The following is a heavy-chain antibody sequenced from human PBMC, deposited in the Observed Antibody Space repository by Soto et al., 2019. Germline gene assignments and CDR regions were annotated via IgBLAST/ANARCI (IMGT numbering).Heavy chain of an antibody. Sequence: SQALPLTCALCVDNVSSYSAAWNWIRQYPSRGLEWLGRTYYRSKWYNDYAVSVKSRITINPDTSKNQFSLQLNSVTPEDTAVYYCARDSGRRQLVKGNWFDPWGQGTLVTVSS. D-gene: IGHD6-6*01. CDR2: TYYRSKWYN. CDR3: ARDSGRRQLVKGNWFDP. J-gene: IGHJ5*02. V-gene: IGHV6-1*01. CDR1: VDNVSSYSAA.